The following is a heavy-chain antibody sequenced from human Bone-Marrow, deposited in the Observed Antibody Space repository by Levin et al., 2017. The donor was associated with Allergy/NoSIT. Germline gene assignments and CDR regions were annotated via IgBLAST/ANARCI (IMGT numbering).Heavy chain of an antibody. V-gene: IGHV3-23*01. CDR3: AKDWSIGWHTVY. Sequence: GGSLRLSCAVSGFRFSNYAMTWVRQAPGKGLEWVSGISDSVRSTYYADSVKGRFTISRDNSKDTLYLQMNTLTVEDTAVYYCAKDWSIGWHTVYWGQGTLVTVSS. J-gene: IGHJ4*02. D-gene: IGHD6-19*01. CDR2: ISDSVRST. CDR1: GFRFSNYA.